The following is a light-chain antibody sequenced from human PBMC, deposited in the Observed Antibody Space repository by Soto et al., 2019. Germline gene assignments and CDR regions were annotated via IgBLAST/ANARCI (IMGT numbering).Light chain of an antibody. V-gene: IGKV1-12*01. CDR1: QGISSW. CDR3: QQYGSSGT. J-gene: IGKJ1*01. CDR2: AAS. Sequence: DIQMTHSPSSLSASVVERVAITCRASQGISSWLAWYQQKPGKAPNLLIYAASSLHSGVPSRFSGSGSGTDFTLTISRLEPEDFAVYYCQQYGSSGTFGQGTKVDI.